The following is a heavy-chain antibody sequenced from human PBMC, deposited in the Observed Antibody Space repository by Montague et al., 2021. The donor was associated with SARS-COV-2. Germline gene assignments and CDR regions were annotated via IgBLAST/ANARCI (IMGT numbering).Heavy chain of an antibody. J-gene: IGHJ4*02. Sequence: SETLSLTCAVYGGSFSGYYWSWIRQPPGKGLEWIGEINHSGSTNYNPSLKSRVTISVDTSKNQFSLKLSSVTAADTAVYYCARGGGYSYGGTDYWGQGTLVTVSS. D-gene: IGHD5-18*01. CDR3: ARGGGYSYGGTDY. CDR1: GGSFSGYY. CDR2: INHSGST. V-gene: IGHV4-34*01.